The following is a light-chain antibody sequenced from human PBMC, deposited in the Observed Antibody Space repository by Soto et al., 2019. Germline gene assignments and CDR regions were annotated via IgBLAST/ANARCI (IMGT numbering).Light chain of an antibody. Sequence: EIVMTQSPATLSVSPGERATLSCRASQSVSSNLAWYQQKPGQAPRLLIYGASTRATGIPARFSGSGSGTESTLTISGLRSEDFPVYYCQQYNNWPPYTFGQGTKLEIK. J-gene: IGKJ2*01. V-gene: IGKV3-15*01. CDR2: GAS. CDR3: QQYNNWPPYT. CDR1: QSVSSN.